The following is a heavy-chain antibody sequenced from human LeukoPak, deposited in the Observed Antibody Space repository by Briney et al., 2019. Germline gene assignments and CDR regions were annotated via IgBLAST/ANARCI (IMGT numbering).Heavy chain of an antibody. D-gene: IGHD6-13*01. CDR1: GFTFSSYE. Sequence: GGSLRLSCAASGFTFSSYEMNWVRQAPGKGLEWVSYISTTGSSDYADSVKGRFTISRDNAKNSLYLQMNSLRGEDTAVYYCARERQQLEDYFDYWGQGALVTVSS. CDR3: ARERQQLEDYFDY. V-gene: IGHV3-48*03. J-gene: IGHJ4*02. CDR2: ISTTGSS.